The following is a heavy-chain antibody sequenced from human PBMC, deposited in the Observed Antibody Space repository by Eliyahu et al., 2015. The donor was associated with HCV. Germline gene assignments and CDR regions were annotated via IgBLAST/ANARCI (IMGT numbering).Heavy chain of an antibody. Sequence: QVQLVQSGAEVKKPGASVKVSCKASGYTFTNYGISWVRQAPGRGLEWVGWISAYNGDTNYAQNLRGRVTMTTDTSTTTGHMELRSLTSDDTAVYYCARDSTRDYYDSTGYVFDYWGQGTLVTVSS. J-gene: IGHJ4*02. V-gene: IGHV1-18*04. CDR2: ISAYNGDT. D-gene: IGHD3-22*01. CDR3: ARDSTRDYYDSTGYVFDY. CDR1: GYTFTNYG.